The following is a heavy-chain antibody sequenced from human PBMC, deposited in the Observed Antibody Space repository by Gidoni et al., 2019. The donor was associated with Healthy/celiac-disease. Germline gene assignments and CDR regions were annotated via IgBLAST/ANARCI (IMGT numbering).Heavy chain of an antibody. V-gene: IGHV4-34*01. CDR3: ARLYSSSSEVGY. Sequence: QVQLQQWGAGRLKPSETLSLTCAGYGGAFSGYYWSWIRPPPGKGLEWIGEINHSGRTNYNPSLKSRVTISVDTSKNQFSLKLSSVTAADTAVYYCARLYSSSSEVGYWGQGTLVTVSS. D-gene: IGHD6-6*01. CDR1: GGAFSGYY. J-gene: IGHJ4*02. CDR2: INHSGRT.